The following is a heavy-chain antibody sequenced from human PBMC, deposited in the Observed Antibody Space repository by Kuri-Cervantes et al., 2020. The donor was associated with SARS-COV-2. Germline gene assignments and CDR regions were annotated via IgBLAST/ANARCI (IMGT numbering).Heavy chain of an antibody. Sequence: ASVKVSCKASGYIFTTYHIHWVRQAPGQGLEWMGIINPSIGSTTYAQKFQGRVTVTRDTSTSTVYMELSSLRSDDTAVYYCASNMPVLEWLLQNPYYYYYYMDVWGKGTTVTVSS. CDR3: ASNMPVLEWLLQNPYYYYYYMDV. J-gene: IGHJ6*03. D-gene: IGHD3-3*01. CDR1: GYIFTTYH. CDR2: INPSIGST. V-gene: IGHV1-46*01.